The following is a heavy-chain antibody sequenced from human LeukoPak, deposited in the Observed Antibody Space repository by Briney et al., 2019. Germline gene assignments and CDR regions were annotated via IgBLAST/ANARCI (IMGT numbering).Heavy chain of an antibody. V-gene: IGHV3-23*01. CDR1: GFTFSSYG. D-gene: IGHD4-17*01. J-gene: IGHJ4*02. CDR3: ARVNYGDFLLDY. CDR2: ISGSGGST. Sequence: GGSLRLSCAASGFTFSSYGMSWVRQAPGKGLEWVSAISGSGGSTYYADSVKGRFTISRDNSKNTLYLQMNSLRAEDTAVYYCARVNYGDFLLDYWGQGTLVTVSS.